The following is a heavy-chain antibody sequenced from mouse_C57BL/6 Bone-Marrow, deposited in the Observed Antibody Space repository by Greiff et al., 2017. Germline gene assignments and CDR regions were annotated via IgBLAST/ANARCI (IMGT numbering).Heavy chain of an antibody. V-gene: IGHV2-9-1*01. D-gene: IGHD1-1*01. CDR1: GFSLTSYA. CDR2: IWTGGGT. CDR3: ARNPLDYYGSSYVGYFDV. J-gene: IGHJ1*03. Sequence: VQLQQSGPGLVAPSQSLSITCTVSGFSLTSYAISWVRQPPGKGLEWLGVIWTGGGTNYNSALKSRLSISKDNSKSQVFLKMNSLQTDDTARYYCARNPLDYYGSSYVGYFDVWGTGTTVTVSS.